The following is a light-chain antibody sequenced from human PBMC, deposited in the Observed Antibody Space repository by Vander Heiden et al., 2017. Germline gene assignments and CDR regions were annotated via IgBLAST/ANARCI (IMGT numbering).Light chain of an antibody. Sequence: SYELTQPPSVSVSPGQTARITCSGDALPKQYAFWYQQKPGQAPVLVMYKDSERSSGIPDRFSGSSSGTTVTLTISGVQAEDEADYYGQSADSSGADVVFGGGTKLTVL. V-gene: IGLV3-25*03. CDR2: KDS. CDR3: QSADSSGADVV. CDR1: ALPKQY. J-gene: IGLJ2*01.